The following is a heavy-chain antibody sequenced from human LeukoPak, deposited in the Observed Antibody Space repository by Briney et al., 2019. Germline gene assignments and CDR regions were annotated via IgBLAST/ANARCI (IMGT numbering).Heavy chain of an antibody. CDR2: IFHRGNT. CDR3: AREGPDSGYDY. Sequence: PSETLSLTCAVYGYSISNGYYWGWIRQPPGKGLEWIGNIFHRGNTYYNASLKSRVTISLDASNNQFSLKLSSVTAADTAVYYCAREGPDSGYDYWGQGTLVTVSS. D-gene: IGHD5-12*01. V-gene: IGHV4-38-2*02. J-gene: IGHJ4*02. CDR1: GYSISNGYY.